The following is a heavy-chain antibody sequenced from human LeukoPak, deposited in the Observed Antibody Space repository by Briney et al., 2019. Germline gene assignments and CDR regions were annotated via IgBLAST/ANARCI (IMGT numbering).Heavy chain of an antibody. CDR3: AKEVDCPSDCLFFHS. D-gene: IGHD2-21*02. J-gene: IGHJ4*02. V-gene: IGHV3-43*01. CDR1: GSTFDRFT. Sequence: GGSLRLSCAASGSTFDRFTIHWVRQTPGKGLEWVSLINRRGHTFYADSVKGRFTISRDNSRNSVFLQMNSLRPEDTALYHCAKEVDCPSDCLFFHSWGQGTLVTVSS. CDR2: INRRGHT.